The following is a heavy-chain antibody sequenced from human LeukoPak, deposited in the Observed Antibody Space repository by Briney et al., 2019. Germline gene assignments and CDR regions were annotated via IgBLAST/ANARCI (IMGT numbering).Heavy chain of an antibody. Sequence: GGSLRLSCAASGFTFSSYEMNWVRQAPGKGLEWVSYISSSGSTIYYADSVKGRFTISRDNAKNSLYLQMNSLRAEDTAVYYCARDLSPAYYYGSGSYWGQGTLVTVSS. V-gene: IGHV3-48*03. CDR2: ISSSGSTI. CDR1: GFTFSSYE. D-gene: IGHD3-10*01. CDR3: ARDLSPAYYYGSGSY. J-gene: IGHJ4*02.